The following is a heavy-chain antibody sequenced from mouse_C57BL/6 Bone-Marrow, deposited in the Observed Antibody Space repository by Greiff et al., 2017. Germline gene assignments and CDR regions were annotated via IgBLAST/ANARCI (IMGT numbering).Heavy chain of an antibody. CDR2: ISDGGSYT. J-gene: IGHJ2*01. CDR1: GFTFSSYA. V-gene: IGHV5-4*01. CDR3: AREDYPFDY. Sequence: DVMLVESGGGLVKPGGSLKLSCAASGFTFSSYAMSWVRQTPEKRLEWVATISDGGSYTYYPDNVKGRFTISRDNAKNNLYLQMSHLKSEDTAMYYCAREDYPFDYWGQGTTLTVSS. D-gene: IGHD2-4*01.